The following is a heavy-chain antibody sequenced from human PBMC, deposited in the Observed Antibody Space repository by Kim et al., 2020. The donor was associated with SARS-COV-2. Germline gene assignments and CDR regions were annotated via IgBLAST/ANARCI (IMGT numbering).Heavy chain of an antibody. D-gene: IGHD4-17*01. CDR2: NDYSGRT. V-gene: IGHV4-31*03. J-gene: IGHJ6*02. CDR1: GGSISSGGYH. Sequence: SETLSLTCTVSGGSISSGGYHWVWMGERRGNGLEWMGDNDYSGRTYYNPARRSRVTISVTTTKNQFSLKLSSVTAADTAVYHCARDSYGGNSGDYYYGMDVWGQGPTVTVSS. CDR3: ARDSYGGNSGDYYYGMDV.